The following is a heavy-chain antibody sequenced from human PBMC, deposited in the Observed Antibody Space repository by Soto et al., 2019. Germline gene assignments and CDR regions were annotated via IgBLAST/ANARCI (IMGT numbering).Heavy chain of an antibody. CDR1: GGSISSGGYY. V-gene: IGHV4-31*03. CDR2: IYYSGST. D-gene: IGHD2-2*01. J-gene: IGHJ6*02. CDR3: ARVEVPAAHYGMDV. Sequence: QVQLQESGPGLVKPSQTLSLTCTVSGGSISSGGYYWSWIRQHPGKGLEWIGYIYYSGSTFYNPSLKSRVTISVDTSKNQFSLKLSSVTAADTAVYYCARVEVPAAHYGMDVWGQGTTVTVSS.